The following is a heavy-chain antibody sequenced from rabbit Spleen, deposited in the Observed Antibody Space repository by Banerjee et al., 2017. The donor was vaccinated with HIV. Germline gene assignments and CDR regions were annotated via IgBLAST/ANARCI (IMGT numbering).Heavy chain of an antibody. D-gene: IGHD8-1*01. CDR2: IAGSSSGFT. V-gene: IGHV1S45*01. CDR3: ARDTGSSFSSYGMDL. Sequence: QEQLEEAGGGLVKPGGTLTLTCKASGIDFNNYYYICWVRQAPGKGLEWISCIAGSSSGFTYSATWAKGRFTISKTSSTTVTLQMTSLTAADTATYFCARDTGSSFSSYGMDLWGPGTLVTVS. CDR1: GIDFNNYYY. J-gene: IGHJ6*01.